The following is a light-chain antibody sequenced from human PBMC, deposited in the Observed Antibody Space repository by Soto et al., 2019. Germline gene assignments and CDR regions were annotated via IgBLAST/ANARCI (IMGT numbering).Light chain of an antibody. J-gene: IGKJ3*01. CDR3: QQSYSIPFT. CDR1: QSISSS. CDR2: AAS. V-gene: IGKV1-39*01. Sequence: DIQMTQSPSSLSASVGDRVTITCRASQSISSSLNWYQQKPGRAPKLLIYAASSLQSGVPSRFSGSGSGTDFTLTISSLQPEDFATYYCQQSYSIPFTFGPGTKVDIK.